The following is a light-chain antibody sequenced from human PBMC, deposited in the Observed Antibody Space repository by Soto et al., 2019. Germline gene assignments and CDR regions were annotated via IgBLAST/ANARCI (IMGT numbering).Light chain of an antibody. Sequence: QAVVTQESSLTVSPGGTVTLTCASSTGAVTSGHYTCWFQLRHGQAPRPLIYSTTEKHSWTPDRFSGSLLGGKAALTLSGVQPEDEAEYYCLLYPGGAHVFGSGTKVTVL. J-gene: IGLJ1*01. CDR2: STT. CDR1: TGAVTSGHY. CDR3: LLYPGGAHV. V-gene: IGLV7-43*01.